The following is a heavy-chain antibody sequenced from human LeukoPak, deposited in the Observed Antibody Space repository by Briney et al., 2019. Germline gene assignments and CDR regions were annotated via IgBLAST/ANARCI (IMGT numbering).Heavy chain of an antibody. Sequence: PSETLSLTCTVSGGSMSSGDYFWSWIRQPPGKGLEWIGYISYSGTTFYNPSLKSRVSISVDTSKNQFSLKLSSVTAADTAVYYCAVLLLRRATWDYWGQGTLVTVSS. CDR1: GGSMSSGDYF. D-gene: IGHD1-26*01. V-gene: IGHV4-30-4*01. CDR3: AVLLLRRATWDY. J-gene: IGHJ4*02. CDR2: ISYSGTT.